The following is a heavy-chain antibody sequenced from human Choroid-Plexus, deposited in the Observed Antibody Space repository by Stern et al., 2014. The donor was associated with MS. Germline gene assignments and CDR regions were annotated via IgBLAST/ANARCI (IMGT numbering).Heavy chain of an antibody. V-gene: IGHV7-4-1*02. CDR1: GYNLTTYA. D-gene: IGHD6-6*01. CDR2: INTKTGNP. Sequence: QVQLVQSGSELKKPGASVKVYCRASGYNLTTYAINWVRQAPGQGLEWMGWINTKTGNPTFAQGFTGRFVFSLDTSINTAFLQISSLKAEDSALYYCATWGAGSSPPLFYWGQGTLVTVSS. CDR3: ATWGAGSSPPLFY. J-gene: IGHJ4*02.